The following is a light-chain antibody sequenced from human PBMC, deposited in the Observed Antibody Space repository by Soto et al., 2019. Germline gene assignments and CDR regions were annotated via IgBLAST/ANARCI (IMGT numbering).Light chain of an antibody. V-gene: IGLV1-44*01. CDR1: SSNITSNT. J-gene: IGLJ3*02. CDR2: SNN. CDR3: AAWDDSLNGWV. Sequence: QLVLTQPPSASGTPGQRVTISCSGSSSNITSNTVNWYQQLPGTAPKLLIYSNNQRPSGVPDRFSGSKSGTSASLAISGLHSEDEADYYCAAWDDSLNGWVFGGGTKLTVL.